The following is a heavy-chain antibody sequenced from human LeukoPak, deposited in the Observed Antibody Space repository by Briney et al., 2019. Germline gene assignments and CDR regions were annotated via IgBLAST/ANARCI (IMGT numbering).Heavy chain of an antibody. Sequence: PGASLRLSCAASGLTFSSYAVSWVRQAPGKGLEWVSFISGSGATTDYTDSVKGRFTVSRDSSKNTLYLQMNSLRAEDTAVYYCAKDRGLLRFDSDCWGQGTLVTVSS. CDR1: GLTFSSYA. CDR3: AKDRGLLRFDSDC. D-gene: IGHD2-15*01. V-gene: IGHV3-23*01. J-gene: IGHJ4*02. CDR2: ISGSGATT.